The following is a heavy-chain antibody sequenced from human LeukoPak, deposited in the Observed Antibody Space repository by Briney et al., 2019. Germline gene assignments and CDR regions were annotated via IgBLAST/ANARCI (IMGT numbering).Heavy chain of an antibody. CDR1: GYSISSGYY. CDR3: ARTRQTATVTTLGYYMDV. D-gene: IGHD4-17*01. J-gene: IGHJ6*03. CDR2: IYHSGST. Sequence: PSETLSLTCTVSGYSISSGYYWGWIRQPPGKGLEWIGSIYHSGSTYYNPSLKSRVTISVDTSKNQFSLKLSSVTAADTAVYYCARTRQTATVTTLGYYMDVWGKGTTVTVSS. V-gene: IGHV4-38-2*02.